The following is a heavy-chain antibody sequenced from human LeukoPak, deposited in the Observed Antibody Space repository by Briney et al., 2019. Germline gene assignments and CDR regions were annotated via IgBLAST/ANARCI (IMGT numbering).Heavy chain of an antibody. D-gene: IGHD7-27*01. CDR1: GASISSYY. J-gene: IGHJ4*02. V-gene: IGHV4-59*01. CDR2: IFYTGRT. CDR3: ARAAAVTNRGLSFFDY. Sequence: SETLSLTCTVSGASISSYYWSWVRQPPGEGMEWIGYIFYTGRTNYNTYLESRLTISVDTSQNRFSLKLSSVTAADTAVYYCARAAAVTNRGLSFFDYWGQGILVTVSS.